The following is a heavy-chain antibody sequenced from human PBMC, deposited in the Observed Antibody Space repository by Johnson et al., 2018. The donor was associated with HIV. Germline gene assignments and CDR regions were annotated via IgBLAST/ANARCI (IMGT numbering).Heavy chain of an antibody. CDR1: GFTFSSYA. D-gene: IGHD1-26*01. CDR3: ARGGASGAFDI. V-gene: IGHV3-64*01. Sequence: VQLVESGGGLVKPGRSLRLSCAASGFTFSSYAMHWVRQAPGKGLEYVSAISSNGGSTYYANSVKGRFTISRDNSKNTLYLQMGSLRAEDMAVYYCARGGASGAFDIWGQGTMVTVSS. J-gene: IGHJ3*02. CDR2: ISSNGGST.